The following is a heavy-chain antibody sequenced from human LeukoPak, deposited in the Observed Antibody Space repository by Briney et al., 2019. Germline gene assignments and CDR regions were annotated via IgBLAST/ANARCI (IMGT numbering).Heavy chain of an antibody. CDR3: ARESYSGYDLGS. D-gene: IGHD5-12*01. J-gene: IGHJ5*02. Sequence: SETLSLTCTVSGGSISGSTYYWGWIRQPPGKGLEWIGTIYYSGSTYYSPSLKSRVTISVDTSKNQFSLKLSSVTAADTAVYYCARESYSGYDLGSWGQGTLVTVSS. CDR2: IYYSGST. V-gene: IGHV4-39*07. CDR1: GGSISGSTYY.